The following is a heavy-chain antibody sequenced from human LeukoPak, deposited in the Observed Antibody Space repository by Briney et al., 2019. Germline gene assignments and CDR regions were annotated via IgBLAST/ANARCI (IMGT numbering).Heavy chain of an antibody. Sequence: SETLSLTCAVYGGSFSGYYWSWIRQPPGKGLEWIGEINHSGSTNYNPSLKSRVTISVATAKTQFSLKLSSVTAAGTAVYYGARASIVVVVAATGSNWFDPWGQGTLVTVSS. CDR3: ARASIVVVVAATGSNWFDP. J-gene: IGHJ5*02. V-gene: IGHV4-34*01. D-gene: IGHD2-15*01. CDR1: GGSFSGYY. CDR2: INHSGST.